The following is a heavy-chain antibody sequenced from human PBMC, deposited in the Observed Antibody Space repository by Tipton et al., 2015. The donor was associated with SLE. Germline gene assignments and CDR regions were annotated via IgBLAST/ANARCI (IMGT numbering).Heavy chain of an antibody. V-gene: IGHV4-34*09. CDR3: ARDQVYYYDTGGYYRGPFHI. CDR2: INHSGST. Sequence: TLSLTCAVYGGSFSGYYWSWIRQPPGKGLEWIGEINHSGSTNYNPSLKSRVTLSVDTSKNQFSLKLSSVTAADTALYYCARDQVYYYDTGGYYRGPFHIWGQGTMVTVSP. CDR1: GGSFSGYY. D-gene: IGHD3-22*01. J-gene: IGHJ3*02.